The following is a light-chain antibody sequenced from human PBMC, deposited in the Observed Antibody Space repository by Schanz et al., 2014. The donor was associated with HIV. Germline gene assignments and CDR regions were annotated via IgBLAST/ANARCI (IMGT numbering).Light chain of an antibody. Sequence: ENALTQSPGILSLSPGERATLSCRASLSISSRSLAWYQQKPGQTPRLLIYGVSSRAAGIPDRFSGSGSGTDFTLTINRLEPEDFATYYCQQPNSYPLTFGGGTKVEIK. V-gene: IGKV3-20*01. CDR3: QQPNSYPLT. CDR1: LSISSRS. J-gene: IGKJ4*01. CDR2: GVS.